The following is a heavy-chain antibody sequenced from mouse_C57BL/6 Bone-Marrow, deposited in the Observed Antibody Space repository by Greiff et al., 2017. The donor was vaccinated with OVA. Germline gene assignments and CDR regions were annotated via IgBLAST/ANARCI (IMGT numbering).Heavy chain of an antibody. CDR3: TRDGTEGNFDY. D-gene: IGHD4-1*01. CDR1: GFTFSSYA. Sequence: EVNLVESGEGLVKPGGSLKLSCAASGFTFSSYAMSWVRQTPEKRLEWVAYISSGGDYIYYADTVKGRFTISRDNARNTLYLQMSSLKSEDTAMYYCTRDGTEGNFDYWGQGTTLTVSS. J-gene: IGHJ2*01. CDR2: ISSGGDYI. V-gene: IGHV5-9-1*02.